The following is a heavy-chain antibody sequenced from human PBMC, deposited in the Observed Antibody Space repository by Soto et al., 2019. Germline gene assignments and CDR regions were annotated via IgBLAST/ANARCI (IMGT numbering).Heavy chain of an antibody. V-gene: IGHV1-69*06. J-gene: IGHJ4*02. D-gene: IGHD1-26*01. CDR3: ARLELGEWEPFDY. Sequence: QVQLVQSGAEVKKPGSSVKVSCKASGGTFSSYAISWVRQAPGQGLEWMGGIIPICGTRNYAQKFQGRVTITADKSTNTAYIQLSSLRSEDTAVYYCARLELGEWEPFDYWGQGTLVTASS. CDR1: GGTFSSYA. CDR2: IIPICGTR.